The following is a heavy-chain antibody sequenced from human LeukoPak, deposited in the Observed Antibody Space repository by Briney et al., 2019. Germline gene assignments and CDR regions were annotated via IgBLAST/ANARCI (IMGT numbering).Heavy chain of an antibody. Sequence: PGGSLRLSCAASGFTFSSYAMNWVRQAPGKGLEWVATITYDGSNTYYADSVKGRFTISRDNSKNTLYLQMNSLRVEDTAVYYWGRGLYGTIAAGGIFDYWGQEALVTVSS. CDR2: ITYDGSNT. J-gene: IGHJ4*02. CDR3: GRGLYGTIAAGGIFDY. V-gene: IGHV3-30*04. CDR1: GFTFSSYA. D-gene: IGHD6-13*01.